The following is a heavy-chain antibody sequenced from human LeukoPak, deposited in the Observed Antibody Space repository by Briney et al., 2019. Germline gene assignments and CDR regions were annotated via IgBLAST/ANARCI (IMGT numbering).Heavy chain of an antibody. CDR3: ARGSNRGREDY. Sequence: GGSLRLSCAASGFTFSSYSMNWVRQAPGKGLEWVSAISGDSRYIYYADSVRGRFTISRDNAENSLYLQMNSLRAEDTAVYYCARGSNRGREDYWGQGTLVTVSS. D-gene: IGHD1-26*01. CDR2: ISGDSRYI. J-gene: IGHJ4*02. CDR1: GFTFSSYS. V-gene: IGHV3-21*01.